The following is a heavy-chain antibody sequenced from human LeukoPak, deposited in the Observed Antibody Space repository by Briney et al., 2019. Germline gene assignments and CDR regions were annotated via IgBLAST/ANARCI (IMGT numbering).Heavy chain of an antibody. J-gene: IGHJ4*02. D-gene: IGHD2-8*02. V-gene: IGHV3-74*01. CDR3: ARGYSTGPAVY. CDR2: INSDGSST. CDR1: GFTFSTYW. Sequence: PGGSLRLPCAASGFTFSTYWMHWVRQTPGKGLVWVSRINSDGSSTTYADSVKGRFTISRDNDKNALNLQMNSLRAEDTAVYYCARGYSTGPAVYWGQGTLVTVSS.